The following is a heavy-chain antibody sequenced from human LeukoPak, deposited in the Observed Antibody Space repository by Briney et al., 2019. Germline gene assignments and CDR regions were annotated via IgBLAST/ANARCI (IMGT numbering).Heavy chain of an antibody. CDR1: GFTFSSYE. CDR2: ISSSGSTI. D-gene: IGHD2-2*03. J-gene: IGHJ5*01. V-gene: IGHV3-48*03. CDR3: AREGGFCYGRSCRWFDS. Sequence: GGSLRLSCAASGFTFSSYEMNWVRQAPGKGLEWVSYISSSGSTIYYADSVKGRFTISRDNAKNSLYLQMNGLRAEDTAVYYCAREGGFCYGRSCRWFDSWGQGTPVTVSS.